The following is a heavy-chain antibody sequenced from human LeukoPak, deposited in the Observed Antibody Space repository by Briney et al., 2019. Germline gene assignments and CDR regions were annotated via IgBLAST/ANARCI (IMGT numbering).Heavy chain of an antibody. CDR3: ARFSVVIGAFDI. D-gene: IGHD4-23*01. CDR1: GGSISSGSYY. CDR2: IYTSGST. Sequence: SQTLSLTCTVSGGSISSGSYYWSWIRQPAGKGLEWIGRIYTSGSTNYNPSLKSRVTISVDTSKNQFSLKLSSVTAADTAVYYCARFSVVIGAFDIWGQGTMVTVSS. J-gene: IGHJ3*02. V-gene: IGHV4-61*02.